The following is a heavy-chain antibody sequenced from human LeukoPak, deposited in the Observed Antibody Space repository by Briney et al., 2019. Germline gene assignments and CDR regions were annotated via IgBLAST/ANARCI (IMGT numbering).Heavy chain of an antibody. V-gene: IGHV1-46*01. D-gene: IGHD1-26*01. J-gene: IGHJ4*02. CDR2: INPSGGST. Sequence: ASVKVSCKASGYTFTSYYMHWVRQAPGQGLEWMGIINPSGGSTSYAQKFQGRVTTTRDTSTSTVYMELSSLRSEDTAVYYCARDGLLMRYFDYWGQGTLVTVSS. CDR3: ARDGLLMRYFDY. CDR1: GYTFTSYY.